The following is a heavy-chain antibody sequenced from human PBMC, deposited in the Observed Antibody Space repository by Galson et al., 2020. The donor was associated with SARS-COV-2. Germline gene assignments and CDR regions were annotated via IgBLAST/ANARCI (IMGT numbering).Heavy chain of an antibody. J-gene: IGHJ3*02. CDR1: GGSISSSSYY. V-gene: IGHV4-39*01. CDR2: IYYSGTT. Sequence: SETLSLTCTVSGGSISSSSYYWGWIRQPPGKGLEWIGRIYYSGTTYYNPSLKSRVTISIDTSKNQFSLKLSSVTAADTAVYYCARHTSDTIFGVVIILDAFDIWGQGTMVTVSS. D-gene: IGHD3-3*01. CDR3: ARHTSDTIFGVVIILDAFDI.